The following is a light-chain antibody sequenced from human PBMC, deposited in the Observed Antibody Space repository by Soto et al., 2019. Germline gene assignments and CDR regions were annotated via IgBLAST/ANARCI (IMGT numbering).Light chain of an antibody. V-gene: IGLV2-14*01. J-gene: IGLJ1*01. CDR1: SSDVGGYKF. Sequence: QSALTQPASVSGSPGQSITISCTGTSSDVGGYKFVSWHQHHPGQAPKLMIFVVSNRPSGISNRFSGSKSGNTASLTISGLQAEDEGDYYCSSYTSNNTLVFGTGTKVTVL. CDR2: VVS. CDR3: SSYTSNNTLV.